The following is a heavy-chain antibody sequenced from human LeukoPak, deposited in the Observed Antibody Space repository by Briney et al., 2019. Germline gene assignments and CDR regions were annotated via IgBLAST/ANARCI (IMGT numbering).Heavy chain of an antibody. J-gene: IGHJ6*02. CDR3: ARGGSLYHYGMNV. D-gene: IGHD3-16*02. V-gene: IGHV1-18*01. Sequence: ASVKVSCKSSGYTFSNYGVTWVRQAPGQGLEWMGWISIYNGNTRYAQKFQGRITMTTDTSTSIAYMELRRLRIDDTAMYYCARGGSLYHYGMNVWGQGTSVTVSS. CDR2: ISIYNGNT. CDR1: GYTFSNYG.